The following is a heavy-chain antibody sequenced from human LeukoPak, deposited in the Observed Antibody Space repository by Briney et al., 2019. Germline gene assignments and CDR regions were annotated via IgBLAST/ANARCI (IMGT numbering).Heavy chain of an antibody. V-gene: IGHV4-59*01. Sequence: SETLSLTCTVSGGSISTYYWNWIRQPPGKGLEWIGYFSYSGSTNHNPSLKGRVTISGDTSKNQFPLKLSSVTAADTAFYYCARTYSSSLVFDYWGQGTLVTVSS. CDR2: FSYSGST. J-gene: IGHJ4*02. CDR1: GGSISTYY. D-gene: IGHD6-6*01. CDR3: ARTYSSSLVFDY.